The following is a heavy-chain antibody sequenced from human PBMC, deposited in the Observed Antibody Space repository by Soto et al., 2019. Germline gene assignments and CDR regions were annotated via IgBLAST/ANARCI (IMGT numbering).Heavy chain of an antibody. J-gene: IGHJ6*02. CDR1: GGTFSGYA. V-gene: IGHV1-69*12. CDR3: ARPLRLYYYDSSGYLYGMDV. CDR2: IIPIFGTA. D-gene: IGHD3-22*01. Sequence: QVQLVQSGAEVKKPGSSVKVSCKASGGTFSGYAISWVRQAPGQGLEWMGGIIPIFGTANYAQKFQGRVTITADESTSTAYMELSSLRSEDTAVYYCARPLRLYYYDSSGYLYGMDVWGQGTTVTVSS.